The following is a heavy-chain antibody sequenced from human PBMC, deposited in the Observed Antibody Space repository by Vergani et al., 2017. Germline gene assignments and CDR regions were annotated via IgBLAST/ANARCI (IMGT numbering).Heavy chain of an antibody. J-gene: IGHJ4*02. CDR3: AREFSGILWFGESYFDY. CDR2: IGYDGRIK. CDR1: GFSFNTYS. D-gene: IGHD3-10*01. V-gene: IGHV3-30*02. Sequence: QVQLVETGGGVVQPGGSLRLYCATSGFSFNTYSAHWVRQAPGKGLEWVAFIGYDGRIKYNVDSVKGRFTISRDTSKKTLSLQMNSLRAEDTAVYYCAREFSGILWFGESYFDYWGQGTLVTVSS.